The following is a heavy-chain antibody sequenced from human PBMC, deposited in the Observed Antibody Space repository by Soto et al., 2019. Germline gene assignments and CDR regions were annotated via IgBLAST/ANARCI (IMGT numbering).Heavy chain of an antibody. CDR3: AKEFGPAAGIVDY. CDR2: ISAYNGNT. V-gene: IGHV1-18*01. D-gene: IGHD6-13*01. Sequence: ASVKVSCKASGYTFTSYGISWVRQAPGQGLEWMGWISAYNGNTYYADSVKGRFTISRDNCKNTLYLQMNSLRAEDTAVYYCAKEFGPAAGIVDYWGQGTLVTVSS. J-gene: IGHJ4*02. CDR1: GYTFTSYG.